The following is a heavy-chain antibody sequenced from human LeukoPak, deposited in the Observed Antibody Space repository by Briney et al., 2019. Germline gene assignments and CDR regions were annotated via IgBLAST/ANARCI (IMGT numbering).Heavy chain of an antibody. CDR3: AREGYSSGWYRAPSNHY. CDR2: IYHSGST. CDR1: GYSISSGYY. Sequence: SETLSLTCAVSGYSISSGYYWGWIRQPPGKGLEWIGSIYHSGSTYYNPSLKSRVTISVDTSKSQFSLKLSSVTAADTAVYYCAREGYSSGWYRAPSNHYWGQGTLVTVSS. J-gene: IGHJ4*02. V-gene: IGHV4-38-2*02. D-gene: IGHD6-19*01.